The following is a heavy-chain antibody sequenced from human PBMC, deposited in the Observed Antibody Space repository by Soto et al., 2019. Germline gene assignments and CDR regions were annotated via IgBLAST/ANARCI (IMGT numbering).Heavy chain of an antibody. CDR2: INHSGST. CDR1: GGSFSGYY. J-gene: IGHJ4*02. CDR3: ARVMSSGRAFDY. Sequence: SETLSLTCAVYGGSFSGYYWSWIRQPPGKGLEWIGEINHSGSTNYNPSLKSRVTISVDTSKNQFSLKLSSVTAADTAVYYCARVMSSGRAFDYWGQGTLVTVSS. V-gene: IGHV4-34*01. D-gene: IGHD6-19*01.